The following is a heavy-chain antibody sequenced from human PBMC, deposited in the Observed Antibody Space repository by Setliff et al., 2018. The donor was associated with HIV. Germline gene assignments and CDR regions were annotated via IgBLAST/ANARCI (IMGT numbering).Heavy chain of an antibody. J-gene: IGHJ6*03. CDR2: ISYDGSDK. V-gene: IGHV3-30*18. Sequence: GGSLRLSCAASGFTFSSYGMHWVRQAPGKGLEWVAVISYDGSDKYYADSVKGRFTISRDNSKSTLYLQMNSLRAEDTAVYYCAKDAQNFWSGQGYYYYYYMDVWGKGTTVTVSS. D-gene: IGHD3-3*01. CDR3: AKDAQNFWSGQGYYYYYYMDV. CDR1: GFTFSSYG.